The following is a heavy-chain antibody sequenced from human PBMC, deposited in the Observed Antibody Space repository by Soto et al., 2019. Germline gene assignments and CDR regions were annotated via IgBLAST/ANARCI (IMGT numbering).Heavy chain of an antibody. J-gene: IGHJ6*02. Sequence: SETLSLTCTVSGGSISSYYWSWIRQPAGKGLEWIGRIYTSGSTNYNPSLKSRVTMSVDTSKNQFSLKLSSVTAADTAVYYCARDAPYSSSWEYYYYYYGMDVWGQGTTVT. CDR1: GGSISSYY. D-gene: IGHD6-13*01. V-gene: IGHV4-4*07. CDR3: ARDAPYSSSWEYYYYYYGMDV. CDR2: IYTSGST.